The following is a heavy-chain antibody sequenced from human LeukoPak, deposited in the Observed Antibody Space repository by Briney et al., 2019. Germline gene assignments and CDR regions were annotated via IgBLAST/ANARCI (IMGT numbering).Heavy chain of an antibody. D-gene: IGHD3-22*01. CDR3: ARDPTYYYDSSGFYYHYYYGMDV. V-gene: IGHV3-74*01. J-gene: IGHJ6*02. CDR2: INSDGSST. Sequence: PGGSLRLSCAASGFTFSSYWMHWVRQAPGKGLVWVSRINSDGSSTSYADSVKGRFTISRDNAKNTLYLQMNSLRAEDTAVYYCARDPTYYYDSSGFYYHYYYGMDVWGQGTTVTVSS. CDR1: GFTFSSYW.